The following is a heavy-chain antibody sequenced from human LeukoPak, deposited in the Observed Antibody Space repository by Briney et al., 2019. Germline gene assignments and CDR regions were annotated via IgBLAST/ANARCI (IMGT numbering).Heavy chain of an antibody. CDR1: GFTFSTYV. D-gene: IGHD3-10*01. CDR3: AREIFGSGSYPDY. J-gene: IGHJ4*02. Sequence: GGSLRLSRSVSGFTFSTYVMHWVRQAPGKGLEYVSAISSNGDNTYYADSVKGRFTISRDNSKNTVYLQMNSLGGEDTAVYYCAREIFGSGSYPDYWGQGTLVTVSS. CDR2: ISSNGDNT. V-gene: IGHV3-64*04.